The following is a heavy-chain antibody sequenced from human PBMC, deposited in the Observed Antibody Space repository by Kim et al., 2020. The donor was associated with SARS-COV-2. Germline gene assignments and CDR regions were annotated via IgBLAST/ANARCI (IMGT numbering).Heavy chain of an antibody. J-gene: IGHJ6*02. D-gene: IGHD6-19*01. CDR1: GGSISSYY. CDR3: ARADTWYYGMDV. V-gene: IGHV4-59*13. Sequence: SETLSLTCTVSGGSISSYYWNWIRQPPGKGLEWIGYIYYSGSTSYNPSLKSRVTISVDTSKNQFSLNLTSVTAADTAVYYCARADTWYYGMDVWGQGATVTVSS. CDR2: IYYSGST.